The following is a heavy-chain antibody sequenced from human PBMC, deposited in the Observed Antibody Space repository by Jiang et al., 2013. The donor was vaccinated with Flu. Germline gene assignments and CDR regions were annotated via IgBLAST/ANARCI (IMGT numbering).Heavy chain of an antibody. J-gene: IGHJ4*02. V-gene: IGHV3-23*01. CDR3: ARVNSYGIGWHCPXDH. D-gene: IGHD2-21*02. CDR2: IGGGGDEA. CDR1: GFIFSNYA. Sequence: VQLLESGGGLVQRGGSLRLSCAASGFIFSNYAMTWVRQAPGKGLEWVSAIGGGGDEAYYADSVKGQFTVSRDNSKNTLDLQMNSLRVEDTAVYYCARVNSYGIGWHCPXDHWGQGALVTVSS.